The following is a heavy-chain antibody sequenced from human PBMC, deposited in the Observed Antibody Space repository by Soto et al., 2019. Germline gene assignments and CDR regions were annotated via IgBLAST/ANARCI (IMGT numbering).Heavy chain of an antibody. CDR1: GGSISSGNYY. CDR2: ISYSGTT. J-gene: IGHJ4*02. D-gene: IGHD3-22*01. Sequence: SETLSLTCTVTGGSISSGNYYWSWIRQPPGKGLEWIGFISYSGTTHYSASLKSRVTISVDTSKDQFSLKLSSVTAADTAVYYCARANYDSSGYCDYWGQGTLVTVSS. CDR3: ARANYDSSGYCDY. V-gene: IGHV4-30-4*02.